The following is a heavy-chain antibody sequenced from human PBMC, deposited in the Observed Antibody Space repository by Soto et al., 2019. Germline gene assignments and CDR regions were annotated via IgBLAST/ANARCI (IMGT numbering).Heavy chain of an antibody. CDR2: ISTYNGDT. CDR3: ARAGPAPYYYYGMDV. Sequence: QVQLVQSGAEVRKPGASVKVSCKASGYTFSTSGMSWLRQAPGQGLEWMGWISTYNGDTNDAPKFQDRVTMTSDTSTSTVYMELRSLRSDDTAVYYCARAGPAPYYYYGMDVWGQGTRVTVSS. D-gene: IGHD2-15*01. V-gene: IGHV1-18*01. CDR1: GYTFSTSG. J-gene: IGHJ6*02.